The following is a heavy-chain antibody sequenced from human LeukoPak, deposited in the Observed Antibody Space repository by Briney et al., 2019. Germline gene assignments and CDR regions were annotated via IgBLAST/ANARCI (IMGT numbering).Heavy chain of an antibody. J-gene: IGHJ4*02. CDR2: IGSSGGST. CDR3: ARDLAGSIDY. Sequence: GGSLRLSCAASGFTFSSAAMTWVRQAPGKGLEWVSLIGSSGGSTYYADSVKGRFTISRDNSKNTLSLQMNSLRAEDTAVYYCARDLAGSIDYWGQGTLVTVSS. V-gene: IGHV3-23*01. D-gene: IGHD6-19*01. CDR1: GFTFSSAA.